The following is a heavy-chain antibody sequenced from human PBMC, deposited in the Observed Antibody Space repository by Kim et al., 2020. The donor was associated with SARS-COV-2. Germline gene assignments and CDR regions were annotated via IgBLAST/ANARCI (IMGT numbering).Heavy chain of an antibody. CDR1: GFTFSSYS. D-gene: IGHD1-1*01. CDR3: ARGGTATGTTVGDY. CDR2: ISISNYV. V-gene: IGHV3-21*01. J-gene: IGHJ4*02. Sequence: GGSLRLSCVASGFTFSSYSLHWVRQAPGEGLEWVASISISNYVYYSDSVKGRFSIARDNAQNSLFLQMSSLRAEDTAVYYCARGGTATGTTVGDYWGQGNLVTVS.